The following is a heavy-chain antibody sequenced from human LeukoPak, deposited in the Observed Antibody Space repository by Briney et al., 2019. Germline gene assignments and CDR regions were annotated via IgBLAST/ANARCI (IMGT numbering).Heavy chain of an antibody. D-gene: IGHD3-3*01. CDR2: MNPNSGNT. J-gene: IGHJ4*02. Sequence: ASVKVSCKASGYTFTSYDINWVRQATGQGLEWMGWMNPNSGNTGYAQKFQGRVTMTRNTSISTAYMELSSLRSEDTAVYYCARDYYDFWSGYHNYWGQGTLVTVSS. CDR1: GYTFTSYD. CDR3: ARDYYDFWSGYHNY. V-gene: IGHV1-8*01.